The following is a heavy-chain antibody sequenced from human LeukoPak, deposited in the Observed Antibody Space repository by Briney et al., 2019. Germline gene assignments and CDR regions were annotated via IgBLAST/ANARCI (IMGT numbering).Heavy chain of an antibody. CDR3: ARDSGSYLDY. V-gene: IGHV3-30*01. CDR2: ISYDGSNK. J-gene: IGHJ4*02. Sequence: GGSLRLSCAASGFTFSSYAMHWVRQAPGKGLEWVAVISYDGSNKYYADSVKGRFTISRDNSKNTLYLQMNSLRAEDTAVYYCARDSGSYLDYWGQGTLVAVSS. D-gene: IGHD1-26*01. CDR1: GFTFSSYA.